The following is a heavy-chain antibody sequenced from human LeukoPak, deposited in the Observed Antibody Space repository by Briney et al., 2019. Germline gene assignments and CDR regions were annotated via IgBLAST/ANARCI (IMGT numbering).Heavy chain of an antibody. V-gene: IGHV3-23*01. CDR1: GFTFTSYA. D-gene: IGHD3-10*01. Sequence: GGSLRLSCAASGFTFTSYAMSWVRQAPKKGLELVSVISASGGSTNYADSVKGRFTISRDNSKNTLYLQMNSLRAEDSAVYYCAKNYGSGSSVKYYYYMDVWGKGTTVTVSS. CDR3: AKNYGSGSSVKYYYYMDV. CDR2: ISASGGST. J-gene: IGHJ6*03.